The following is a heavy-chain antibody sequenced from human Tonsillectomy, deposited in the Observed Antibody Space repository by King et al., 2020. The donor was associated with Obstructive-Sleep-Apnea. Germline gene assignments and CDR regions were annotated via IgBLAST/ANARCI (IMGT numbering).Heavy chain of an antibody. CDR3: ARAGYAVVGWFDP. J-gene: IGHJ5*02. D-gene: IGHD2-15*01. CDR1: GYTFTSYA. CDR2: INAANGTT. Sequence: QLVQSGAEVKKPGASVKVSCKASGYTFTSYAMHWVRQAPGQRLEWMGWINAANGTTKISQKFQGRGTITRDTSAGTAYMELSSLRSEDTAVYYCARAGYAVVGWFDPWGQGTLVTVSS. V-gene: IGHV1-3*01.